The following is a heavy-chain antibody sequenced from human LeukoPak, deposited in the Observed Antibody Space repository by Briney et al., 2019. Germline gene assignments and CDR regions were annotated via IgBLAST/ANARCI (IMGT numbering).Heavy chain of an antibody. J-gene: IGHJ3*02. Sequence: GGSLRLSCAASGFTFSSYSMSWVRQAPGKGLEWVSSISASPFSTYYADSVKGRFTISRDNSKNTLYLQMNSLRAEDTAVYYCAKGGRQWLVLGAFDIWGQGTMVTVSS. CDR1: GFTFSSYS. CDR2: ISASPFST. D-gene: IGHD6-19*01. V-gene: IGHV3-23*01. CDR3: AKGGRQWLVLGAFDI.